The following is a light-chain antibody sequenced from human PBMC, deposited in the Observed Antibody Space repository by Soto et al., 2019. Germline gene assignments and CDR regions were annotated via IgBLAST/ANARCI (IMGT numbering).Light chain of an antibody. CDR2: AAS. J-gene: IGKJ1*01. CDR3: QQSYSNPT. Sequence: DVQLTQSPSSLSVFVGDSVTVTCRASQNIITYLHWYHQKPGEAPTLLINAASTLQSGVPSRCSGSGSGTDFTLTINRLQPEDVGTYYCQQSYSNPTFGQGTTVEIK. CDR1: QNIITY. V-gene: IGKV1-39*01.